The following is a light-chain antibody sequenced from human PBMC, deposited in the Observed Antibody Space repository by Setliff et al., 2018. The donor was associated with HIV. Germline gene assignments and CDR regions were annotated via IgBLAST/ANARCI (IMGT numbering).Light chain of an antibody. CDR2: EVS. CDR3: SSYTSRNTLV. Sequence: QSALTQPDSVSGSPGSSITISCTGTSGDVGGYNYVCWYQQHPGKAPKLIIYEVSNRPSGISNRFSGSKSGNTASLTISGLQAEDEADYYCSSYTSRNTLVFGTGTKVTVL. CDR1: SGDVGGYNY. J-gene: IGLJ1*01. V-gene: IGLV2-14*01.